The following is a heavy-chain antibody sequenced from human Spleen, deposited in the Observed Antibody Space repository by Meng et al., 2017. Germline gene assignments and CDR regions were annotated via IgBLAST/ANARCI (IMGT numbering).Heavy chain of an antibody. D-gene: IGHD3-22*01. CDR1: GFTFSSYW. CDR3: ARDGGTMMAGLFY. V-gene: IGHV3-7*01. J-gene: IGHJ4*02. Sequence: GESLKISCAASGFTFSSYWMSWVRQVPGKGLEWVANIKQDGSEKYYVDSVKGRFTISRDNAKNSLYLQMNSLRAEDTAVYYCARDGGTMMAGLFYWGQGTLVTVSS. CDR2: IKQDGSEK.